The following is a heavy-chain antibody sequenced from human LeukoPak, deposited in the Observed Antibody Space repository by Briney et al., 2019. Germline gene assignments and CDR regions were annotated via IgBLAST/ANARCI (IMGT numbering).Heavy chain of an antibody. Sequence: ASVKVSCKASGGTFIIYTINWVRQAPGQGLEWMGGIIPIFGTANYAQKFQGRVTVTTDDSTSTAFMELSSLGSEDTAVYYCATYMLRDNWNVHTIDSWGQGTLVTVSS. CDR3: ATYMLRDNWNVHTIDS. CDR2: IIPIFGTA. CDR1: GGTFIIYT. D-gene: IGHD1-1*01. J-gene: IGHJ4*02. V-gene: IGHV1-69*05.